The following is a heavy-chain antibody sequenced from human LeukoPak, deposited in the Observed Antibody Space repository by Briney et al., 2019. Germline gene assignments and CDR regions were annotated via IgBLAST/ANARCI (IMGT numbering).Heavy chain of an antibody. D-gene: IGHD6-13*01. CDR1: GFTFSSYS. V-gene: IGHV3-21*01. CDR3: ARLAAAGTLWFDP. J-gene: IGHJ5*02. CDR2: ISSSSSYI. Sequence: PGGSLRLSCAASGFTFSSYSMNWVRQAPGKGLEWVSSISSSSSYIYYADSVKGRFTISRDNAKNSLYLQMNSLRAEDTAVYYCARLAAAGTLWFDPWGQGTLVTVPS.